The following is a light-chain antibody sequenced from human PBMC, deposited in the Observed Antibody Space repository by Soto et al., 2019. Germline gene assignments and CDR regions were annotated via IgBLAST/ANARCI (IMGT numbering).Light chain of an antibody. V-gene: IGKV1-33*01. J-gene: IGKJ4*01. Sequence: DIQMTPSPSSLSASVGARVTITCQASQDISNYLNWYQQKPGKAPKLLIYDASNLEAGVPSRFSGTGSGTDFTFTITSPQPEDIATYYCQQYYNRPPLTFGGGPKVESK. CDR3: QQYYNRPPLT. CDR2: DAS. CDR1: QDISNY.